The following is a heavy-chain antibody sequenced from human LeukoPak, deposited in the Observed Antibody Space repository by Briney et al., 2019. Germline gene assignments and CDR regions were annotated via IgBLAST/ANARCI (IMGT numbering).Heavy chain of an antibody. CDR3: AKDPYSSGWYGFLDY. CDR1: GFTFSSYG. V-gene: IGHV3-30*18. D-gene: IGHD6-19*01. CDR2: ISYDGSNK. Sequence: GGSLRLSCAASGFTFSSYGMHWVRQAPGKGLEWVAVISYDGSNKYYADSVKGRFTISRDNSKNTLYLQMNSLRAEDTAVYYCAKDPYSSGWYGFLDYWGQGTLVTVSS. J-gene: IGHJ4*02.